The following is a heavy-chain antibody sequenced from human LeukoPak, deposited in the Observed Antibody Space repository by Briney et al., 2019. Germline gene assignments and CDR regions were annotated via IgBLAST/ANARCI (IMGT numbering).Heavy chain of an antibody. CDR1: GFIFSRYT. CDR3: AKSGGLDDYFDY. CDR2: ISRTSDYI. J-gene: IGHJ4*02. Sequence: GSLRLSCAASGFIFSRYTINWVRQAPGKGLEWVSSISRTSDYIHYADSVKGRFTISRDNARNSLYLQMNSLRAEDTAVYYCAKSGGLDDYFDYWGQGTLVTVSS. V-gene: IGHV3-21*04. D-gene: IGHD2-8*02.